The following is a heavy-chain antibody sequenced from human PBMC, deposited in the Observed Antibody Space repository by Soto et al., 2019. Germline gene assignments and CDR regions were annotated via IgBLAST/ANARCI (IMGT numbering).Heavy chain of an antibody. J-gene: IGHJ3*02. CDR2: ISGSGGST. Sequence: EVQLLESGGGLVQPGGSLRLSCAASGFTFSSNAMSWVRQAPGKGLEWVSAISGSGGSTYYADSVKGRFTISRDNSKNTLYLQMNSLRAEDTAVYYCAKDSSGSYLAFDIWGQGTMVTVSS. D-gene: IGHD1-26*01. CDR1: GFTFSSNA. V-gene: IGHV3-23*01. CDR3: AKDSSGSYLAFDI.